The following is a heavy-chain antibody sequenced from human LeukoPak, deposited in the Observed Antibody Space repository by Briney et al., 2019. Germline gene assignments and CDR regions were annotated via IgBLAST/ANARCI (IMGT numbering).Heavy chain of an antibody. V-gene: IGHV4-34*01. CDR1: GGSFSDYH. CDR2: INHSGTT. J-gene: IGHJ4*02. CDR3: ARVNGIYCSGGSCPRVFDY. D-gene: IGHD2-15*01. Sequence: MTSETLSLTCAVYGGSFSDYHWSWIRQPPGKGLEWIGEINHSGTTKYNPSLKSRVTISVDTSKNQFSLKLSSVTAADTAVYYCARVNGIYCSGGSCPRVFDYWGQGTLVTVSS.